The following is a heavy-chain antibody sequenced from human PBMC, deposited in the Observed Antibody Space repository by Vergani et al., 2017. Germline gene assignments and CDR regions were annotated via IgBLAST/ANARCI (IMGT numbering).Heavy chain of an antibody. D-gene: IGHD3-10*01. Sequence: QVQLVESGGGVVQPGRSLRLSCAASGFTFSSYGMPWVRQAPGXGLEWVAVISYDGSNKYYADSVKGRFTISRDNSKNTLYLQMSSLRAEDTAVYYCAKDLITMVRGVINYYYYGMDVWGQGTTVTVSS. V-gene: IGHV3-30*18. CDR1: GFTFSSYG. CDR2: ISYDGSNK. J-gene: IGHJ6*02. CDR3: AKDLITMVRGVINYYYYGMDV.